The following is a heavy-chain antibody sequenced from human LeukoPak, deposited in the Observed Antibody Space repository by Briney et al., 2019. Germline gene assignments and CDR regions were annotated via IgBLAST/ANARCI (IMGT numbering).Heavy chain of an antibody. CDR2: IYYSGST. CDR1: GGSISSGGYY. J-gene: IGHJ4*02. Sequence: PSETLSLTCTVSGGSISSGGYYWSWIRQHPGKGLEWIGYIYYSGSTYYNPSLKSRVTISVDTSKNQFSLKLSSVTAADTAVYYCARARYQLLPTFDYWGQGTLVTVSS. V-gene: IGHV4-31*03. D-gene: IGHD2-2*01. CDR3: ARARYQLLPTFDY.